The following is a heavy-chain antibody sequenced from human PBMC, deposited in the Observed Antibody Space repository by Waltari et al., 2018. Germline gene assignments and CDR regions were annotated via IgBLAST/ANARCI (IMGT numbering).Heavy chain of an antibody. V-gene: IGHV3-7*01. D-gene: IGHD6-25*01. CDR3: TRGSGGAFDI. J-gene: IGHJ3*02. Sequence: EVQLVVSGGGWVQPGGSLRLCTAAAGLTFSNSWMGWVRQAPWKGLEWVASIKQGGSEKFYVDSVKGRFTISRDNAKNSRYLQMDSLRAEDTAVYYYTRGSGGAFDIWGQGTMVTVSS. CDR1: GLTFSNSW. CDR2: IKQGGSEK.